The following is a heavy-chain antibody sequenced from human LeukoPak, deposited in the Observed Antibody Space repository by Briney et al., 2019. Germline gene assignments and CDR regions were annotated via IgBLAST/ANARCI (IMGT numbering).Heavy chain of an antibody. CDR2: IRSKSYSHAT. CDR3: SSVGKFIGTYYY. CDR1: GFTFSTSA. Sequence: GGSLRLSCAASGFTFSTSAMYWVRQAPGKGLEWVGRIRSKSYSHATEYAASVKGRFTISRDDSKNTAYLQMDSLKTEDTAVYYCSSVGKFIGTYYYWGQGTLVTVSS. J-gene: IGHJ4*02. V-gene: IGHV3-73*01. D-gene: IGHD1-26*01.